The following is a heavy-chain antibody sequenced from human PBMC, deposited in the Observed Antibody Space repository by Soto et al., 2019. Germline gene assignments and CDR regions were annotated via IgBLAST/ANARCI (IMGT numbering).Heavy chain of an antibody. CDR1: GGTFSSYT. CDR3: ARDHSTMTQYDYGMDV. CDR2: IIPILGIA. J-gene: IGHJ6*02. V-gene: IGHV1-69*08. D-gene: IGHD3-22*01. Sequence: QVQLVQSGAEVKKPGSSVKVSCKASGGTFSSYTISWVRQAPGQGLEWMGRIIPILGIANYAQKFQGRVTITADKSTSTAYMELSSLRSEDTDVYYCARDHSTMTQYDYGMDVWGQGTTVTVSS.